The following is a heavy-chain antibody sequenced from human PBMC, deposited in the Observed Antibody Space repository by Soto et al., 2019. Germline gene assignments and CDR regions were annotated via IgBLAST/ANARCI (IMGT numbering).Heavy chain of an antibody. CDR3: ARDAPGIAAAGRDY. V-gene: IGHV3-53*01. CDR1: GFTVSSNY. CDR2: IYSGGST. D-gene: IGHD6-13*01. J-gene: IGHJ4*02. Sequence: PGGSLRLSCAASGFTVSSNYMSWVRQAPGKGLEWVSVIYSGGSTYYADSVKGRFTISRDNSKNTLYLQMNSLRAEDTAVYYCARDAPGIAAAGRDYWGQGTLVTVSS.